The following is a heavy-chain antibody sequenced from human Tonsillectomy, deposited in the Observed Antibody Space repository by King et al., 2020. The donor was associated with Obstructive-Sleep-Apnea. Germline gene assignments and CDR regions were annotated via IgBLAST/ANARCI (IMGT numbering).Heavy chain of an antibody. CDR1: GFTFSSYN. Sequence: VQLVESGGGLVQPGGSLRLSCAASGFTFSSYNMNWVRQAPGKGLQWGSYISRSSDKMYYADSVQGRLTISGDNAKNSLYLQMSNLRAEDTGVYYCARGGWYDWRDRNWFDPWGQGTLVTVSS. D-gene: IGHD1-1*01. J-gene: IGHJ5*02. CDR2: ISRSSDKM. CDR3: ARGGWYDWRDRNWFDP. V-gene: IGHV3-48*04.